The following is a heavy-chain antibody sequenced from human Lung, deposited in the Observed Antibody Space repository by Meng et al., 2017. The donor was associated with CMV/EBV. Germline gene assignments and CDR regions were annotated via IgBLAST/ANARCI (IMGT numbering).Heavy chain of an antibody. D-gene: IGHD2-2*01. J-gene: IGHJ5*02. Sequence: ASVXVSXKASGYTFTSYYMHWVRQAPGQGLDWMGIINPSCCSTSIAQKFQGRVTMTRDTSTNTVYMELSSLRSEDTAVYYCARGGTRRNWFDPWGHGSLVTVSS. CDR2: INPSCCST. CDR1: GYTFTSYY. V-gene: IGHV1-46*01. CDR3: ARGGTRRNWFDP.